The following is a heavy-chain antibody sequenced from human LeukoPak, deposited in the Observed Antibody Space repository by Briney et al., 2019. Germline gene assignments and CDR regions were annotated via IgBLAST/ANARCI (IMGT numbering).Heavy chain of an antibody. V-gene: IGHV1-69*04. CDR1: GYTFTDYY. CDR3: AIAVGGVDPFDS. D-gene: IGHD1-26*01. Sequence: SVKVSCKASGYTFTDYYLHWVRQAPGQGLEWMGRIIPLLGVRSYAQKFQDRVTVSADKSTSTAYMELSSLRSEDSALYYCAIAVGGVDPFDSWGQGTLVTVSS. CDR2: IIPLLGVR. J-gene: IGHJ4*02.